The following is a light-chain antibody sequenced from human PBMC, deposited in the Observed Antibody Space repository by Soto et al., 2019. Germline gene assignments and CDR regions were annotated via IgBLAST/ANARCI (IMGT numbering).Light chain of an antibody. V-gene: IGKV1-39*01. Sequence: DIQMTQSPSSLSASVGDRVTITCRASQSISSYLNWYQQKPGKAPKLLIYAASSLKSGVTSRFSGSGSGTDFTLTISRLQPEDFATYYCQQSYSTLWTFGQGTKLEIK. CDR1: QSISSY. J-gene: IGKJ2*02. CDR2: AAS. CDR3: QQSYSTLWT.